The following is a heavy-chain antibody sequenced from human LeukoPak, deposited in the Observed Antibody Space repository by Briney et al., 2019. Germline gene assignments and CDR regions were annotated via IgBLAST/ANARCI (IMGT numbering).Heavy chain of an antibody. J-gene: IGHJ4*02. CDR3: ARGPRPLGY. V-gene: IGHV4-34*01. CDR2: INHSGST. Sequence: SETLSLTCAVYGGSFSGYYWSWIRQPPGKGLEWIGEINHSGSTNYNPSLKSQVTISVDTSKNQFSLKLSSVTAADTAVYYCARGPRPLGYWGQGTLVTVSS. CDR1: GGSFSGYY.